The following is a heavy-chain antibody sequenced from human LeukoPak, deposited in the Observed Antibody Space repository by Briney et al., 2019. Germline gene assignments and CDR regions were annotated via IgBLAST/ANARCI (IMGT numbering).Heavy chain of an antibody. J-gene: IGHJ4*02. CDR2: IYYSGST. CDR1: GGSISSGDYY. V-gene: IGHV4-30-4*08. D-gene: IGHD3-9*01. CDR3: ASELRYFDQRNY. Sequence: SQTLSLTCTVSGGSISSGDYYWSWIRQPPGKGLEWIGYIYYSGSTYYNPSLKSRVTISVDTSENQFSLKLSSVTAADTAVYYCASELRYFDQRNYWGQGTLVTVSS.